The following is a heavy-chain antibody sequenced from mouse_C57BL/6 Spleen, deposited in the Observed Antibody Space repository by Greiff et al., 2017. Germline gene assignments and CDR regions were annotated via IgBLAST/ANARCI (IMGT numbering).Heavy chain of an antibody. CDR1: GYTFTSYW. V-gene: IGHV1-52*01. CDR3: ARTYGSSWWFAY. D-gene: IGHD1-1*01. CDR2: IDPSDSET. Sequence: QVQLQQPGAELVRPGSSVKLSCKASGYTFTSYWMHWVKQRPIQGLEWIGNIDPSDSETHYNQKFKDKATLTVDKSSSTAYMQLSSLTSEDSAVYYCARTYGSSWWFAYWGQGTLVTVSA. J-gene: IGHJ3*01.